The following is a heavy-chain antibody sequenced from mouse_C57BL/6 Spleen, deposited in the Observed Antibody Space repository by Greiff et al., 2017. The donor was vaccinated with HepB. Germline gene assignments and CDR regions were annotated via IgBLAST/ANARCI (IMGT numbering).Heavy chain of an antibody. Sequence: VQLKESGPGLVKPSQSLSLTCSVTGYSITSGYYWNWIRQFPGNKLEWMGYISYDGSNNYNPSLKNRISITRDTSKNQFFLKLNSVTTEDTATYYCARLGEIYYDYEGYFRVWGTGTPVTVSS. CDR3: ARLGEIYYDYEGYFRV. CDR1: GYSITSGYY. V-gene: IGHV3-6*01. J-gene: IGHJ1*02. D-gene: IGHD2-4*01. CDR2: ISYDGSN.